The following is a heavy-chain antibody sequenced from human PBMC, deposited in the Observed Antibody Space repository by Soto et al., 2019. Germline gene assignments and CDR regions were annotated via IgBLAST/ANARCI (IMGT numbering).Heavy chain of an antibody. V-gene: IGHV4-34*01. CDR2: INHSGSAT. CDR1: GGSFNTYY. Sequence: QVLLQQWGAGLLKPSETLSLTCAVNGGSFNTYYWSWVRQPPGRGLEWIGEINHSGSATDYNPSLKGRVTISVDTSKNPFTLKLTSVTAADTAVYYCARGGLGTTWYKQNWFDPWGQGTLVTVSS. D-gene: IGHD1-1*01. J-gene: IGHJ5*02. CDR3: ARGGLGTTWYKQNWFDP.